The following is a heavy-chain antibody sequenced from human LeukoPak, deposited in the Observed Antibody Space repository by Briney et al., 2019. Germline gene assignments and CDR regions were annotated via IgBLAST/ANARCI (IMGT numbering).Heavy chain of an antibody. Sequence: TGGSLRLSCAAAGFTISSYSMNWLRQAPGNGLEWVSSITSSSYIYYRDSLKGRFTISSDNSNNSLYLQMNSLKAAATAVYYCARERVAGTSDYSGQGTLVTASS. CDR2: ITSSSYI. V-gene: IGHV3-21*01. CDR1: GFTISSYS. J-gene: IGHJ1*01. CDR3: ARERVAGTSDY. D-gene: IGHD6-19*01.